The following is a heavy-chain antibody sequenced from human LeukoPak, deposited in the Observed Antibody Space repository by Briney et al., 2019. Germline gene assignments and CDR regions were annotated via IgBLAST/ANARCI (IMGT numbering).Heavy chain of an antibody. Sequence: PSETLSLTCTVSGGSISSSSYYWGWIRQPPGKGLEWIGSIYYSGTTYYNPSLKSRVTISVDTSRNQFSLKLSSVTAADTAVYYCARDYYDSSGYYFFAFDIWGQGTTVTVSS. D-gene: IGHD3-22*01. CDR1: GGSISSSSYY. V-gene: IGHV4-39*07. J-gene: IGHJ3*02. CDR3: ARDYYDSSGYYFFAFDI. CDR2: IYYSGTT.